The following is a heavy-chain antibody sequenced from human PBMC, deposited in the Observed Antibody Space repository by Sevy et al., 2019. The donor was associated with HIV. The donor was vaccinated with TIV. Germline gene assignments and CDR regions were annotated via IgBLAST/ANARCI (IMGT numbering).Heavy chain of an antibody. D-gene: IGHD2-21*01. CDR3: ATISPVMVIAYFDY. CDR2: FDPEDGET. Sequence: ASVKVSCKVSGYTLTELSMHWVRQAPGKGLEWMGGFDPEDGETIYAQKFQGSVTMTEDTSTDTAYMELSSLRSEDTAVYYCATISPVMVIAYFDYWGQGTLVTVSS. J-gene: IGHJ4*02. V-gene: IGHV1-24*01. CDR1: GYTLTELS.